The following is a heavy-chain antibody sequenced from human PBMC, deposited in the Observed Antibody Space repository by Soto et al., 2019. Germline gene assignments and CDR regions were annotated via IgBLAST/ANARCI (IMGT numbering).Heavy chain of an antibody. CDR2: IYPGDSDT. CDR3: ARGEISSLYYYYGMDV. V-gene: IGHV5-51*01. D-gene: IGHD2-15*01. J-gene: IGHJ6*02. CDR1: GYSFTSYW. Sequence: GESLKISCKGSGYSFTSYWIGWVRQMPGKGLEWMGIIYPGDSDTRYSPSFQGQVTISADRSISTAYLQWSSLKASDTAMYYCARGEISSLYYYYGMDVWGQGTTVTVSS.